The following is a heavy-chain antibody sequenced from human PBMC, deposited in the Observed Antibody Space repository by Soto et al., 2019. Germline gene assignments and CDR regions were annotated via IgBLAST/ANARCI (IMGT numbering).Heavy chain of an antibody. V-gene: IGHV1-46*01. CDR1: GYTFTRYY. CDR3: ARLVGATEGSDDAFDI. D-gene: IGHD1-26*01. CDR2: INPSGGST. J-gene: IGHJ3*02. Sequence: ASVKVSCKASGYTFTRYYMHWGRQAPGQGLEWMGIINPSGGSTSYAQKFQGRVTMTRDTSTSTVYMELSSLRSEDTAVYYCARLVGATEGSDDAFDIWGQGTMVTVSS.